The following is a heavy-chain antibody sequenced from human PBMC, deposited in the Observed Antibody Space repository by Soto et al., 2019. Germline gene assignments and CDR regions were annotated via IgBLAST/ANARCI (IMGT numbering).Heavy chain of an antibody. CDR2: ISAYNGNT. CDR3: AREKGYESDY. J-gene: IGHJ4*02. V-gene: IGHV1-18*01. D-gene: IGHD5-12*01. CDR1: GYTFPIYG. Sequence: QVQLVQSGAEVKKPGASVKVSCQSSGYTFPIYGISWVRQAPGQGLERMGWISAYNGNTNYAQKLPGRVTMTTDTYTSTAYLELRTLKSDDTAVYYCAREKGYESDYWGQGTLVTVSS.